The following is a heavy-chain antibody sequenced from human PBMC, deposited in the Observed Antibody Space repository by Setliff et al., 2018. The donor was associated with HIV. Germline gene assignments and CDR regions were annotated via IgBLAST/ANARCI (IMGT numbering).Heavy chain of an antibody. J-gene: IGHJ4*02. CDR2: ISNDGTKK. CDR3: AKDGTSHFDGNFDY. V-gene: IGHV3-30*18. D-gene: IGHD2-2*01. Sequence: GGSLRLSCATSGFSFSSYGMHWVRQAPGKGLEWVAVISNDGTKKFYEDSVKGRFTISRDNFKNTLYLEMNSLRSEDTAVYYCAKDGTSHFDGNFDYWGQGSLVTVS. CDR1: GFSFSSYG.